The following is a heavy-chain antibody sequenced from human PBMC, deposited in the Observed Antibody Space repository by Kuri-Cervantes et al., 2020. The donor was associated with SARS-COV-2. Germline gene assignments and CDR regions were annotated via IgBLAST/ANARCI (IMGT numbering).Heavy chain of an antibody. D-gene: IGHD2-2*02. J-gene: IGHJ4*02. CDR1: GFTVSSNY. V-gene: IGHV3-66*03. CDR3: ARVGYCSSTSCYNFDY. CDR2: IYSCGST. Sequence: GESLKISCAASGFTVSSNYMSWVRQAPGKGLEWVSVIYSCGSTYYADSVKGRFTISRDNSKNTLYLQMNSLRAEDTAVYYCARVGYCSSTSCYNFDYWGQGTLVTVSS.